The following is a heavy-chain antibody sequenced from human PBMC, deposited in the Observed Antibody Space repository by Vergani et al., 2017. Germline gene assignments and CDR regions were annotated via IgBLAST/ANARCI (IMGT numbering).Heavy chain of an antibody. CDR2: IYSGGST. D-gene: IGHD3-3*01. V-gene: IGHV3-53*01. J-gene: IGHJ3*02. Sequence: EVQLVESGGGLIQPGGSLRLSCAASGFTVSSNYMTWVRQAPGKGLEWVSLIYSGGSTYYADSVKGRFTISRDNSKNTLYLQMNSPRAEDTAVYYCASTAFWSGYLQHDAFDIWGQGTMVTVSS. CDR3: ASTAFWSGYLQHDAFDI. CDR1: GFTVSSNY.